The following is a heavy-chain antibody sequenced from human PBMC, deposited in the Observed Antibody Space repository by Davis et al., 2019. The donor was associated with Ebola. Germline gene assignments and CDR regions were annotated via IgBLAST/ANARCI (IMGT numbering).Heavy chain of an antibody. CDR1: GGSVSSGSYY. Sequence: MPSETLSLTCTVSGGSVSSGSYYWSWIRQPPGKGLEWIGYIYYSGSTNYNPSLKSRVTISVDTSKNQFSLKLSSVTAADTAVYYCARLVLSGLIAWYYFDYWGQGTLVTVSS. D-gene: IGHD5-12*01. CDR3: ARLVLSGLIAWYYFDY. J-gene: IGHJ4*02. CDR2: IYYSGST. V-gene: IGHV4-61*01.